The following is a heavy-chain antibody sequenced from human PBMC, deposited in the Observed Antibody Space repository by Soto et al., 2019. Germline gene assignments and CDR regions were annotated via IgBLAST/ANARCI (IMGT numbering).Heavy chain of an antibody. J-gene: IGHJ4*02. V-gene: IGHV3-23*01. Sequence: GGSLRLSCAASGFTFSSYAMSWVRQAPGKGLEWVSAISGSGGSTYYADSVKGRFTISRDNSKNTLYLQMNSLRAEDTAVYYCAKTSSCSSTSCYEPSDYWGQGTLVT. CDR2: ISGSGGST. D-gene: IGHD2-2*01. CDR1: GFTFSSYA. CDR3: AKTSSCSSTSCYEPSDY.